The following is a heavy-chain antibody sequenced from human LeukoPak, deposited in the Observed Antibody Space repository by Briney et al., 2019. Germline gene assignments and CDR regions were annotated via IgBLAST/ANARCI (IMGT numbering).Heavy chain of an antibody. V-gene: IGHV1-2*02. Sequence: ASVKVSCKVSGYTLTELSMHWVRQAPGQGLEWMGWINPNSGGTNYAQKFQGRVTMTRDTSISTAYMELSRLRSDDTAVYYCARDGGDFWSGYRYYFDYWGQGTLVTVSS. CDR1: GYTLTELS. D-gene: IGHD3-3*01. CDR2: INPNSGGT. CDR3: ARDGGDFWSGYRYYFDY. J-gene: IGHJ4*02.